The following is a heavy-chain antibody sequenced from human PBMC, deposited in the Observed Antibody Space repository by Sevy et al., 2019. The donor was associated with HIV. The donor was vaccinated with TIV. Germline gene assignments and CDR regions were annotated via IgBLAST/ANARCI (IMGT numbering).Heavy chain of an antibody. CDR3: ARDEGAYYYYYGMDV. J-gene: IGHJ6*02. CDR1: GFTFSDYY. Sequence: GGSLRLSCAASGFTFSDYYMSWIRQAPGKGLEWVSYISSSGSTIYYADSVKGRFTISRDNAKNSLYMQMNSLRAEDTAVYYCARDEGAYYYYYGMDVWGQGTTVTVSS. CDR2: ISSSGSTI. V-gene: IGHV3-11*01.